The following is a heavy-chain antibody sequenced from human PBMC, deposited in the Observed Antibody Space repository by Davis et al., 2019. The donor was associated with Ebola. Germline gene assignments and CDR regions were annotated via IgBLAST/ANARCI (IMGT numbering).Heavy chain of an antibody. Sequence: GESLKISCAASGFTSSNHYMGWIRQAPGEGLEWISYISDSGDAEFYGDSVKGRFTISRDNAKNSLYLQMNSLRGADTGLYYCVRDLGIGGAFDVWGQGTMVTVSS. CDR2: ISDSGDAE. CDR1: GFTSSNHY. CDR3: VRDLGIGGAFDV. J-gene: IGHJ3*01. D-gene: IGHD3-10*01. V-gene: IGHV3-11*01.